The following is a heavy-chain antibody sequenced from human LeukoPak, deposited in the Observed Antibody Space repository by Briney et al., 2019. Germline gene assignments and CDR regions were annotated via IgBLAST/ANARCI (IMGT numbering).Heavy chain of an antibody. CDR1: GYTFTTYE. CDR3: TRLLRSGVYYFDS. V-gene: IGHV1-8*03. CDR2: MSPNSGNS. J-gene: IGHJ4*02. Sequence: ASVKLSCKASGYTFTTYEINWVRQATGQGLEWMGWMSPNSGNSGYAQNFQGRVTITRDTSISTAYMELSSLRSDDTAVYYCTRLLRSGVYYFDSWGQGTLVTVSS. D-gene: IGHD3-10*01.